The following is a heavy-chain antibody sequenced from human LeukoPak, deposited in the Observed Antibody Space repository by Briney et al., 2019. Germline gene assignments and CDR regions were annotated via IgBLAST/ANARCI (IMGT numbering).Heavy chain of an antibody. Sequence: SQTLSLTCTVSGGSISSGGYYWSWIRQHPGKGLEWIGYIYYSGSTHYNPSLKSRVTISVDTSKNQFSLKLSSVTAADTAVYYCARGGAEYQLLYSYYYGMDVWGQGTTVTVSS. D-gene: IGHD2-2*02. CDR2: IYYSGST. V-gene: IGHV4-31*03. CDR3: ARGGAEYQLLYSYYYGMDV. J-gene: IGHJ6*02. CDR1: GGSISSGGYY.